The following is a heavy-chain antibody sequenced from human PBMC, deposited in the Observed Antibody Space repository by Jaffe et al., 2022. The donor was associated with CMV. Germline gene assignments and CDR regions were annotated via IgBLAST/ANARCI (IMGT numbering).Heavy chain of an antibody. J-gene: IGHJ3*02. Sequence: QLQLQESGPGLVKPSETLSLTCTVSGGSISSSSYYWGWIRQPPGKGLEWIGSIYYSGSTYYNPSLKSRVTISVDTSKNQFSLKLSSVTAADTAVYYCARHWIVVVIKIDAFDIWGQGTMVTVSS. V-gene: IGHV4-39*01. CDR3: ARHWIVVVIKIDAFDI. D-gene: IGHD3-22*01. CDR1: GGSISSSSYY. CDR2: IYYSGST.